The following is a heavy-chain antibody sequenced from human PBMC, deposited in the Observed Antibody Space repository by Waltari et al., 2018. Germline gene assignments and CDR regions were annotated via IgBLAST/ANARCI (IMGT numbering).Heavy chain of an antibody. CDR3: ARRKRGYSGRGGPFDY. Sequence: EVQLVQSGAEVKKPGATVKISCKASGYTFTDYYMHWVQQAPGKGLEWMGRVDPEDGETTYAEKFQGRVTITADTSTDTAYMELSSLRSEDTAVYYCARRKRGYSGRGGPFDYWGQGTLVTVSS. CDR1: GYTFTDYY. V-gene: IGHV1-69-2*01. CDR2: VDPEDGET. D-gene: IGHD5-12*01. J-gene: IGHJ4*02.